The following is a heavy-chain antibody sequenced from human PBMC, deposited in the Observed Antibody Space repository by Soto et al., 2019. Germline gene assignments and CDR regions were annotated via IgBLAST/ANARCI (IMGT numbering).Heavy chain of an antibody. V-gene: IGHV3-53*01. CDR1: GFTVSSNY. D-gene: IGHD1-26*01. CDR3: ARDRAHDAFDI. J-gene: IGHJ3*02. CDR2: IYSGGST. Sequence: GGSLRLSCAASGFTVSSNYMSWVRQAPGKGLEWVSVIYSGGSTYYADSVKGRFTISRDNSKNTLYLQMNSLRAEDTAVYYCARDRAHDAFDIWGQGTMVTVSS.